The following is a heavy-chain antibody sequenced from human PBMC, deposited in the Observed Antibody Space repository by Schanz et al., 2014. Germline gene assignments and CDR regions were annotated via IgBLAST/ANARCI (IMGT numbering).Heavy chain of an antibody. Sequence: EVQLVESGGGLVQPGGSLRLSCSASGFTFSSYSMYWVRQAPGKGLEWLGRVRNRRNSDIIEYAASVEGRFTISRDESKNSVYLQMNSLQTDDTAVYYCFSMHYGNSVYWGQGTLVTVSS. D-gene: IGHD1-7*01. CDR1: GFTFSSYS. J-gene: IGHJ4*02. CDR2: VRNRRNSDII. CDR3: FSMHYGNSVY. V-gene: IGHV3-72*01.